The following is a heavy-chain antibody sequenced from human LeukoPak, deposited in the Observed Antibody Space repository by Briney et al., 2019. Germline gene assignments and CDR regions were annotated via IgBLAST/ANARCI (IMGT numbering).Heavy chain of an antibody. CDR3: ARHVALAGTLLDY. CDR2: ILYSGST. CDR1: GXSISSSY. D-gene: IGHD6-19*01. J-gene: IGHJ4*02. V-gene: IGHV4-59*08. Sequence: SETLSLTCTVSGXSISSSYWSWIRQPPGKGLEWIGYILYSGSTNYNPSLKRRVTISVDTSKNQFSLKVNSVTAADTAVYYCARHVALAGTLLDYWGQGTLVTVSS.